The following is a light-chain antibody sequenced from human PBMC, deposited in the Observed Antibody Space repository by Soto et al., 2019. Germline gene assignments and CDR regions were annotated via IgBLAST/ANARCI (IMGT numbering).Light chain of an antibody. CDR1: QSIGSR. J-gene: IGKJ1*01. CDR3: QQYDSYKS. CDR2: DAS. V-gene: IGKV1-5*01. Sequence: DIQMTQSASTLSASVGDRVTITCRAGQSIGSRLAWYQQKPGKAPKLLIYDASSLESGVPSRFSGSGSGTEFTLTISSLQPDDFATYCCQQYDSYKSFGQGTKVDIK.